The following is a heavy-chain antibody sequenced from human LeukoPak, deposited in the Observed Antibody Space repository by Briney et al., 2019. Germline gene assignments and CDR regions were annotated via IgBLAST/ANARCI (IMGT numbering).Heavy chain of an antibody. J-gene: IGHJ6*03. CDR2: ISGSGGST. CDR3: ARDRESGRYYYYMDV. CDR1: GFTFSSYA. D-gene: IGHD2-15*01. V-gene: IGHV3-23*01. Sequence: GGSLRLSCAASGFTFSSYAMSWVRQAPGKGLEWVSAISGSGGSTYYADSVKGRFTISRDNSKNTLYLQMNSLRAEDTAVYFCARDRESGRYYYYMDVWGKGTTVTVSS.